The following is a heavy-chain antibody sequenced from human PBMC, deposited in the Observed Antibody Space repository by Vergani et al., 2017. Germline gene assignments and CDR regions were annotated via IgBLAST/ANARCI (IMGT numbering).Heavy chain of an antibody. CDR3: ARIRTIFGVVLLPFDY. CDR1: GGSISSSSYY. J-gene: IGHJ4*02. V-gene: IGHV4-39*07. D-gene: IGHD3-3*01. CDR2: IYHSGST. Sequence: QLQLQESGPGLVKPSETLSLTCTVSGGSISSSSYYWGWIRQPPGKGLEWIGSIYHSGSTYYNPSLKSRVTISVDTSKNQFSLKLSSVTAADTAVYYCARIRTIFGVVLLPFDYWGQGTLVTVSS.